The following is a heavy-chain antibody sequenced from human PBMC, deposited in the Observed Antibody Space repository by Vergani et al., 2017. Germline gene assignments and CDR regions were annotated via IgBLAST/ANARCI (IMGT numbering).Heavy chain of an antibody. D-gene: IGHD3-22*01. CDR1: GGSFSGYY. J-gene: IGHJ4*02. V-gene: IGHV4-34*01. Sequence: QVQLQQWGAGLLKPSETLSLTCAVYGGSFSGYYWSWIRQPPGKGLEWIGEINHSGSTNYNPSLKSRVTISVDTSKNQFSLKLSPVTAADTAVYYCARDNSGYYHDYWGQGTLVTVSS. CDR3: ARDNSGYYHDY. CDR2: INHSGST.